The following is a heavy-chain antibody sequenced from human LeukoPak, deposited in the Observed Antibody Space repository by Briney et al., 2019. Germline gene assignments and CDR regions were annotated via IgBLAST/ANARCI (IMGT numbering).Heavy chain of an antibody. CDR2: ITGSGTNR. CDR1: GFTFSNYA. D-gene: IGHD3-9*01. V-gene: IGHV3-23*01. CDR3: VIWGDYDVLTGYYLPDY. J-gene: IGHJ4*02. Sequence: GASLRLSCVASGFTFSNYAMSWVRQAPGKGLEWVSAITGSGTNRYYADSLKGRFTTSRDNSKNTVFLQMNSLRHEDTAIYYCVIWGDYDVLTGYYLPDYWGQGTLVTVAS.